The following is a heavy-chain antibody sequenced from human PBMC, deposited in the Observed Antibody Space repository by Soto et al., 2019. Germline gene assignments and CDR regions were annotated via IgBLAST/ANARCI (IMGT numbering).Heavy chain of an antibody. CDR2: ISSSSSTI. CDR3: ARTAGWLLPIRPQRPYGMDV. D-gene: IGHD3-22*01. J-gene: IGHJ6*02. Sequence: GGSLRLSCAASGFTFSSYSMNWVRQAPGKGLEWVSYISSSSSTIYYADSVKGRFTISRDNAKNSLYLQMNSLRDEDTAVYYCARTAGWLLPIRPQRPYGMDVWGQGTTVTVSS. CDR1: GFTFSSYS. V-gene: IGHV3-48*02.